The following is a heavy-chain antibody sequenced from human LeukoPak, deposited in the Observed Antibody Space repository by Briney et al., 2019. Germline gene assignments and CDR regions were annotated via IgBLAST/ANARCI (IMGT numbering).Heavy chain of an antibody. CDR2: ISSSSSYI. Sequence: GGSLRLSCAASGFTFSSYSMNWVRQAPGKGLEWVSSISSSSSYIYYADSVKGRFTISRDNAKNSLYLQMNSLGAEDTAVYYCARDGPWGGYFDYWGQGTLVTVSP. J-gene: IGHJ4*02. D-gene: IGHD3-16*01. CDR1: GFTFSSYS. V-gene: IGHV3-21*01. CDR3: ARDGPWGGYFDY.